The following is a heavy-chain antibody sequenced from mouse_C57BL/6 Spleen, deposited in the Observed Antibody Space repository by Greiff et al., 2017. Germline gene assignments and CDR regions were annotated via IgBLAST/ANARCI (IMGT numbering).Heavy chain of an antibody. CDR3: ARGAAAEGYDMDD. CDR2: ISYSGST. J-gene: IGHJ4*01. Sequence: EVQLQESGPGLAKPSQTLSLTCSVTGYSITSDYWNWIRKFPGNKLEYMGYISYSGSTSYNPSLNSRISITRDTSKNQYYRQLNSVTTEDTDTYCCARGAAAEGYDMDDWGQGTSVTVSS. V-gene: IGHV3-8*01. CDR1: GYSITSDY.